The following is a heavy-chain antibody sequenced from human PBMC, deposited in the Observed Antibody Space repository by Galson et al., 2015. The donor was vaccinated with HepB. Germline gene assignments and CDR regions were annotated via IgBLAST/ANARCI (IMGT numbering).Heavy chain of an antibody. D-gene: IGHD6-13*01. J-gene: IGHJ4*02. V-gene: IGHV3-23*01. Sequence: SLRLSCAASGLAFSTYAMSWVRQAPGKGLEWVSSISASGGNTHYADSVEGRFTISRDISKNTLHLHMKSLRAEDTAVYYCAKWRGSSWAIFDYWGQGTLVTVSS. CDR2: ISASGGNT. CDR1: GLAFSTYA. CDR3: AKWRGSSWAIFDY.